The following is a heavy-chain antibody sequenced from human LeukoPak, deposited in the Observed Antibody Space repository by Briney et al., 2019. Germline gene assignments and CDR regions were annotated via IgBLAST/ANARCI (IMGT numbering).Heavy chain of an antibody. CDR1: GYTFTGYY. V-gene: IGHV1-18*04. J-gene: IGHJ4*02. CDR3: ARGLYSGSYYGSLGY. Sequence: ASVTVSFTASGYTFTGYYMHWVRQAPGQGLEWMGWISAYNGNTNYAQKLQGRVTMTTDTSTSTAYMELRSLRSDDTAVYYCARGLYSGSYYGSLGYWGQGTLVTVSS. CDR2: ISAYNGNT. D-gene: IGHD1-26*01.